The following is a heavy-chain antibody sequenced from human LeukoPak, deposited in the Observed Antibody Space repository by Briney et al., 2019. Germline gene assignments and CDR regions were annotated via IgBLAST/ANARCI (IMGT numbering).Heavy chain of an antibody. D-gene: IGHD3-16*02. J-gene: IGHJ4*02. CDR1: GFTFSDHY. Sequence: GGSLRLSCAASGFTFSDHYMDWVRKAPGKGLEWVGRTRNKANSYTTEYAASVKGRFTISRDDSKNSLYLQMNSLKTEDTAVYYCARVPSQGIVGLDYWGQGTLVTVSS. CDR2: TRNKANSYTT. V-gene: IGHV3-72*01. CDR3: ARVPSQGIVGLDY.